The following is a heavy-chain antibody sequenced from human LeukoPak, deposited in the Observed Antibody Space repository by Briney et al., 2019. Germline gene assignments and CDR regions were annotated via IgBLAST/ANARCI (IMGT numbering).Heavy chain of an antibody. V-gene: IGHV1-8*03. D-gene: IGHD2-2*01. CDR2: MNPNSGNT. Sequence: ASVKVSCKASGYTFTSYDINWVRQATGQGLEWMGWMNPNSGNTGYAQKFQGRVTITRNTSISTAYMELSSLGSEDTAVYYCARGGGYCSSTSCSNWFDPWGQGTLVTVSS. CDR1: GYTFTSYD. CDR3: ARGGGYCSSTSCSNWFDP. J-gene: IGHJ5*02.